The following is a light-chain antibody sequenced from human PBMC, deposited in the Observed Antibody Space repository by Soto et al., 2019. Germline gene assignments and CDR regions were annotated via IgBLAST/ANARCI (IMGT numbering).Light chain of an antibody. Sequence: IVMTQSPTTLSVSPGERATLSCRASQSVSSNLAWYQQRPGQAPRLLIYRASTRATGVPARFSGSGSGTEFTLTISSLQSEDFAIYYCQQYQNLWTFGQGTKVDIK. CDR2: RAS. J-gene: IGKJ1*01. CDR3: QQYQNLWT. V-gene: IGKV3-15*01. CDR1: QSVSSN.